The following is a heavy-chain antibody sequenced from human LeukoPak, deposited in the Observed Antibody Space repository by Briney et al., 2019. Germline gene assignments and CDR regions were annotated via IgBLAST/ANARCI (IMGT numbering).Heavy chain of an antibody. V-gene: IGHV1-18*01. CDR3: ARDRDYGDYNTQDLFVY. CDR1: GYTFTNYG. Sequence: ASVKVSCKASGYTFTNYGISWVRQAPGQGLEWMGWVSAYNGNTNYAQKFQGRVTMTTDTSTSTAYMELRSLRSDDTAVYYCARDRDYGDYNTQDLFVYWGQGTLVTVSS. J-gene: IGHJ4*02. D-gene: IGHD4-17*01. CDR2: VSAYNGNT.